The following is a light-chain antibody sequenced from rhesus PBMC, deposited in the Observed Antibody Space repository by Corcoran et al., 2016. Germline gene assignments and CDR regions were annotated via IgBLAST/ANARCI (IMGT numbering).Light chain of an antibody. Sequence: DIQMSQSPSSLSASVGDRVTITCRASQGITSYLNWYQQKPGKAPKLLIYYANSLESGVPSGFSGSGSGTEFTLTLSGLQPEDFATYYCQQGNSNPLTFGGGTKVEVK. J-gene: IGKJ4*01. CDR2: YAN. CDR1: QGITSY. CDR3: QQGNSNPLT. V-gene: IGKV1-32*02.